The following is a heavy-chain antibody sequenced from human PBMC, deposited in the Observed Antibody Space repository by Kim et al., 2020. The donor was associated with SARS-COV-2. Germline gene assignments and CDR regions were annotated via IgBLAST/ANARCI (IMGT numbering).Heavy chain of an antibody. J-gene: IGHJ6*02. Sequence: GGSLRLSCAASGFSVSNYWINWVRHAPGKGLVWVSRISSDGRYTHYADSVKGRFTLSRDNAENTLFLQMNSLRAEDTAVYYCARGMFSSGFDVWDQGTTVTVSS. CDR1: GFSVSNYW. CDR3: ARGMFSSGFDV. CDR2: ISSDGRYT. D-gene: IGHD3-10*02. V-gene: IGHV3-74*01.